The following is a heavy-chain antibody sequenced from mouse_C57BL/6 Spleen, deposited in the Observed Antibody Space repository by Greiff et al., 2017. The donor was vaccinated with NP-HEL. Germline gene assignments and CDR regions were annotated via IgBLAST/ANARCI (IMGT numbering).Heavy chain of an antibody. J-gene: IGHJ2*01. CDR2: IDPSDSYT. CDR3: ARVDSSGHYFDY. D-gene: IGHD3-2*02. V-gene: IGHV1-50*01. Sequence: QVQLQQPGAELVKPGASVKLSCKASGYTFTSYWMQWVKQRPGQGLEWIGEIDPSDSYTNYNQKFKGKATLTVDTSSSTAYMQLSSLTSEDSAVYYCARVDSSGHYFDYWGQGTTLTVSS. CDR1: GYTFTSYW.